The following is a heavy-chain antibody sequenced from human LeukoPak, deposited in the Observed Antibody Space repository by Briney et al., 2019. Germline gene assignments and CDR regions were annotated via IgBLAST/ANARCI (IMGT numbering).Heavy chain of an antibody. V-gene: IGHV3-23*01. D-gene: IGHD1-26*01. J-gene: IGHJ4*02. Sequence: SCKASGGTFSSYAMSWVRQAPGKGLEWVSAISGSGGSTYYADSVKGRFTISRDNSKNTLYLQMNSLRAEDTAVYYCAKDEWELPLGYWGQGTLVTVSS. CDR3: AKDEWELPLGY. CDR2: ISGSGGST. CDR1: GGTFSSYA.